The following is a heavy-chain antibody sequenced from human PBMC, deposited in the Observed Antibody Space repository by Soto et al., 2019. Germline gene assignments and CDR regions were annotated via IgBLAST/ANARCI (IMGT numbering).Heavy chain of an antibody. Sequence: QVQLAQSGAEERKPGASVKVSCEATGYTFTAYAMHWVRQAPGQRLEWMGWINPANGNTKYSQKCQGSIDITTATSANPVSMELHSLTSEDTAMYLCTRAAISPYGGLIGPVDYWGQGNLVTVSS. CDR1: GYTFTAYA. J-gene: IGHJ4*02. CDR3: TRAAISPYGGLIGPVDY. V-gene: IGHV1-3*05. CDR2: INPANGNT. D-gene: IGHD3-16*02.